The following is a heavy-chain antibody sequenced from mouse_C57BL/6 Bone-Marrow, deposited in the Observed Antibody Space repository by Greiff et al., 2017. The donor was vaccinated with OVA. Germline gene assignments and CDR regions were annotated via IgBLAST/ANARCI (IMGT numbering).Heavy chain of an antibody. J-gene: IGHJ3*01. CDR1: GFTFSDYG. V-gene: IGHV5-17*01. CDR3: ARQGYPAWFAY. Sequence: EVHLVESGGGLVKPGGSLKLSCAASGFTFSDYGMHWVRQAPAKGLEWVAYISSGSSTIYYSDTVKGRFTISRDNAKNTLFLQMTRLRSEDTAMYYCARQGYPAWFAYWGQGTLVTVSA. D-gene: IGHD2-2*01. CDR2: ISSGSSTI.